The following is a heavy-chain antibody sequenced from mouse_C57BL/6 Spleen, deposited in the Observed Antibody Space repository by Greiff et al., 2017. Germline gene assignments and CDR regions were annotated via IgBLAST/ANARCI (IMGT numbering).Heavy chain of an antibody. D-gene: IGHD2-4*01. CDR3: ARVDYDYDYAMDY. Sequence: VQLQQPGAELVRPGTSVKLSCKASGYTFTSYWMHWVKQRPGQGLEWIGVIDPSDSYTNYNQKFKGKATLTVDTSSSTAYMQLSSLTSEDSAVYYCARVDYDYDYAMDYWGQGTSVTVSS. V-gene: IGHV1-59*01. J-gene: IGHJ4*01. CDR2: IDPSDSYT. CDR1: GYTFTSYW.